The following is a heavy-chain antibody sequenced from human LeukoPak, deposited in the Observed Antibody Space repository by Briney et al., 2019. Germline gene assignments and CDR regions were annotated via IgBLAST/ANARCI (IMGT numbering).Heavy chain of an antibody. CDR1: GGSISSYY. CDR2: IYYSGST. D-gene: IGHD3-16*01. Sequence: SETLSLTCTVSGGSISSYYWSWIRQPPGKGLEWIGYIYYSGSTNYNPSLKSRVTISVDTSKNQFSLKLSSVTAADTAVYYCARRRIPANAFDIWGQGTLVTVSS. J-gene: IGHJ4*02. CDR3: ARRRIPANAFDI. V-gene: IGHV4-59*01.